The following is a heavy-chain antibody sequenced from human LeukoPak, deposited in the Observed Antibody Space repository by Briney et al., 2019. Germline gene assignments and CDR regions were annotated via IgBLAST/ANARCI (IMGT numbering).Heavy chain of an antibody. Sequence: GRSLRLSCAASGFTFSSYAMHWVRQAPGKGLEWVAVISYDGSNKYYADSVKGRFTISRDNSKNTLYLQMNSLRAEDTAVYYCAKGRATTVVTPDAFDIWGQGTMVTVSS. J-gene: IGHJ3*02. CDR3: AKGRATTVVTPDAFDI. CDR2: ISYDGSNK. D-gene: IGHD4-23*01. CDR1: GFTFSSYA. V-gene: IGHV3-30*04.